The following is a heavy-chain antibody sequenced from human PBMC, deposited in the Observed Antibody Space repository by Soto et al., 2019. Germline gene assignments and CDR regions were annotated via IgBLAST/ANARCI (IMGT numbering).Heavy chain of an antibody. J-gene: IGHJ3*02. CDR1: GGSISSGGYY. CDR3: QVTAILDAFDI. V-gene: IGHV4-31*03. D-gene: IGHD2-21*02. CDR2: IYYSGST. Sequence: QVQLQESGPGLVKPSQTLSLTCTVSGGSISSGGYYWSWIRQHPGKGLEWIGYIYYSGSTYYNPSLKGRVNISVDTYKNPFSVKLSSVTAADTAVYYCQVTAILDAFDIWGQGTMVTVSS.